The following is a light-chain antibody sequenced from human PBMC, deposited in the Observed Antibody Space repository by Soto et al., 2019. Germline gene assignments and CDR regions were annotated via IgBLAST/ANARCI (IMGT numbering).Light chain of an antibody. J-gene: IGKJ5*01. V-gene: IGKV3-11*01. CDR1: QFLSSY. Sequence: PGETATLSCRASQFLSSYLDWYQQKPGQPPGLLIYDTCNRAAGVPARFSGSRSGTDFTLPLSSLEPEDFAVYFCHQRNTFGQGTRLEIK. CDR2: DTC. CDR3: HQRNT.